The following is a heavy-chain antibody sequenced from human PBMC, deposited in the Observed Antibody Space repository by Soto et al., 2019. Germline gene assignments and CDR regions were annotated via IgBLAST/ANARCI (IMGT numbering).Heavy chain of an antibody. J-gene: IGHJ3*02. Sequence: ASVKVSCKDSGYTFTSYALHWVRQAPGQRLEWMGWINAGNGNTKYSQKFQGRVTITRDTSASTAYMELSSLRSEDTAVYYCAVGVGDSSGSPLVAFDIWGQGTMVTVSS. CDR1: GYTFTSYA. V-gene: IGHV1-3*01. CDR2: INAGNGNT. CDR3: AVGVGDSSGSPLVAFDI. D-gene: IGHD3-22*01.